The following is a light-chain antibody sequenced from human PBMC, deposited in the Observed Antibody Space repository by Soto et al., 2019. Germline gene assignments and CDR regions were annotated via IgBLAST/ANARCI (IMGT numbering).Light chain of an antibody. V-gene: IGLV1-40*01. CDR2: GNS. CDR1: SSNIGAGYD. CDR3: QSSDSSLNV. J-gene: IGLJ1*01. Sequence: QSLVTHPPSVSGAPGQRVTISCTGSSSNIGAGYDVHWYQQLPGTAPKLLIYGNSNRPSGVPDRFSGSKSGTSASLAITGLQAEDEADYYCQSSDSSLNVFGTGTKVTVL.